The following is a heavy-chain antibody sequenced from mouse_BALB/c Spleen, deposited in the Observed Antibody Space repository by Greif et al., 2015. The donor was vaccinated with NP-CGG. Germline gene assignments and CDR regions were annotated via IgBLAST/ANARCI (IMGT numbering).Heavy chain of an antibody. Sequence: SGHELVKPGASVEISCKAYGYTFTDYYMNWVEQKPGQGLEWIGWIYPGSGNTKYNEKFKGKATLTVDTSSSTAYMQLSSRTSEDTAVYFCARRTGTEAMDYWGQGTSATVSS. J-gene: IGHJ4*01. D-gene: IGHD4-1*01. CDR3: ARRTGTEAMDY. V-gene: IGHV1-84*02. CDR1: GYTFTDYY. CDR2: IYPGSGNT.